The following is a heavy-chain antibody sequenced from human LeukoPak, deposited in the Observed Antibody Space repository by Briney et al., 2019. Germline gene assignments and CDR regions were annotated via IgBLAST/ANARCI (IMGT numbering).Heavy chain of an antibody. D-gene: IGHD5-12*01. CDR2: IYYSGST. CDR1: GGSISSSSYY. V-gene: IGHV4-39*02. CDR3: ARDPSSGYALWGRSPSDAFDI. J-gene: IGHJ3*02. Sequence: KPSETLSLTCTVSGGSISSSSYYWGWIRQPPGKGLEWIGSIYYSGSTYYNPSLKSRVTISVDTSKNQFSLKLSSVTAADTAVYYCARDPSSGYALWGRSPSDAFDIWGQGTMVTVSS.